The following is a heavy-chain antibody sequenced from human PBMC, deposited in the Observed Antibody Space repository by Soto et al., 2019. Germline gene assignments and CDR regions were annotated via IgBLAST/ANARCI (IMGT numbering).Heavy chain of an antibody. J-gene: IGHJ6*02. CDR2: IYYSGST. D-gene: IGHD6-13*01. V-gene: IGHV4-59*01. CDR3: ARDLTYSSSWPYYYYGMDV. Sequence: SETLSLTCTVSGGSISSYYWSWIRQPPGKGLEWIGYIYYSGSTNYNPSLKSRVTISVDTSKNQFSLKLSSVTAADTAVYYCARDLTYSSSWPYYYYGMDVWGQGTTVTVSS. CDR1: GGSISSYY.